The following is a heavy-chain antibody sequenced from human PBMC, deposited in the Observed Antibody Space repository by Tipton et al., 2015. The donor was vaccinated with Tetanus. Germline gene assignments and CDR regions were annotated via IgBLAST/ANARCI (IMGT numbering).Heavy chain of an antibody. CDR3: ARANNDYPKKGPFDY. CDR1: GGSVSRSSHY. CDR2: VYHNGNT. D-gene: IGHD5-12*01. J-gene: IGHJ4*02. V-gene: IGHV4-61*01. Sequence: LRLSCTVSGGSVSRSSHYWTWIRQPPGKEPEWVGYVYHNGNTNYHPSLKGRLTISVDTSKNQFSLNLKSVITADTAIYYCARANNDYPKKGPFDYWGQGILVTVSS.